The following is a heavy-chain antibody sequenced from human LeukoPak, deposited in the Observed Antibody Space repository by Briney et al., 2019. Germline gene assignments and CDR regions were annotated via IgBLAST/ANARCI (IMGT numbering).Heavy chain of an antibody. Sequence: PSETLSLACAVYGRSFSGYYWTWIRQTPGKGLEWIGEINHSGITDYNPSLRSRVTISVDTSKNQFSLKLSSVTAADTAIYYCARAVIVVAAATQRNWFDPWGQGTLVTVSS. CDR3: ARAVIVVAAATQRNWFDP. D-gene: IGHD2-15*01. V-gene: IGHV4-34*01. J-gene: IGHJ5*02. CDR1: GRSFSGYY. CDR2: INHSGIT.